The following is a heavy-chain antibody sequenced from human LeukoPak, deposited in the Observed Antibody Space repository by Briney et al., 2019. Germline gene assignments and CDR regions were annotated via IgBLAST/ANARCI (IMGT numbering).Heavy chain of an antibody. V-gene: IGHV3-48*01. J-gene: IGHJ1*01. CDR2: IWDSSRIT. CDR1: GFAFGSYS. D-gene: IGHD2/OR15-2a*01. Sequence: PGGSLRLSCAASGFAFGSYSMNWVRQAPGKGLEWLSYIWDSSRITYQADSVKGRFTISRDNSKNTLYLQMSSLRAEDTAVYYCVLPSVLDQHWGQGTLVTVSS. CDR3: VLPSVLDQH.